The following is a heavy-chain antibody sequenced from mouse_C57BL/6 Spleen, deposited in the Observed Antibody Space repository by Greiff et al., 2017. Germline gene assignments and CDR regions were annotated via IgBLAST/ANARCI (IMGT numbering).Heavy chain of an antibody. Sequence: LQESGPGFVKPSQSLSLTCSVTGYSITSGYYWNWIRQFPGNKLEWMGYISYDGSNNYNPSLKNRISITRDTSKNQFFLKLNSVTTEDTATYYCAREGPYYAMDYWGQGTSVTVSS. J-gene: IGHJ4*01. CDR1: GYSITSGYY. V-gene: IGHV3-6*01. CDR2: ISYDGSN. CDR3: AREGPYYAMDY.